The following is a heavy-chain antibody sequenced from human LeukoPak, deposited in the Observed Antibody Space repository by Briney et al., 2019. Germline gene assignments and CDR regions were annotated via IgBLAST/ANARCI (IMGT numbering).Heavy chain of an antibody. CDR1: GFTFSQYW. J-gene: IGHJ4*02. CDR3: ARDRLRRHFDY. V-gene: IGHV3-7*03. Sequence: PGGSLRLSCAASGFTFSQYWMSWVRQAPGKGLEWVANIKQDGSEKYYVDSVKGRFTISRDNAKNSLYLQMNSLRAKDTAVYYCARDRLRRHFDYWGQGTLVTVSS. D-gene: IGHD2-15*01. CDR2: IKQDGSEK.